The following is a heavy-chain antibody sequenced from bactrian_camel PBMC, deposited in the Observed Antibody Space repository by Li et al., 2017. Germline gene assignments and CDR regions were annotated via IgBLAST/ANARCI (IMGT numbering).Heavy chain of an antibody. J-gene: IGHJ6*01. D-gene: IGHD3*01. CDR1: EDTFRRVA. V-gene: IGHV3S6*01. Sequence: QVQLVESGGGSVHPGGSLTVSCTGSEDTFRRVAMSWIRQGPGKGLEWVSGINSAGSETYYADSVKGRSTISRDNAKNTLYLQLNSLKTEDTAMYYCAAEIYYSGSWCTYGTDNFGLWGQGTQVTVS. CDR3: AAEIYYSGSWCTYGTDNFGL. CDR2: INSAGSET.